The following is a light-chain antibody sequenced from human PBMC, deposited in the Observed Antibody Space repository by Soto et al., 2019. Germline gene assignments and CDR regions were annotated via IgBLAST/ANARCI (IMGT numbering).Light chain of an antibody. CDR2: EVI. J-gene: IGLJ2*01. CDR3: SSYTNTSPLVL. Sequence: QSALTQPASVSGSPGQSITISCTGTRGDVGGYNYVSWYQQHPGKAPKLMIYEVISRPSGISNRFSGSRSGNTASLTISGLQAEDEADYYCSSYTNTSPLVLFGGGTKVTVL. V-gene: IGLV2-14*01. CDR1: RGDVGGYNY.